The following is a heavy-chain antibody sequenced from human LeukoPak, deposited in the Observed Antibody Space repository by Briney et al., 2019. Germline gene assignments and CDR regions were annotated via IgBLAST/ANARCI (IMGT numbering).Heavy chain of an antibody. Sequence: GGSLRLSCAASGFTFSSYSMNWVRQAPGKGLEWVSSISSSSSYIYYADSVKGRFTISRDNAKNSLYLQMNSLRAEDTAVYYCASPENIVLVQARNAFDIWGQGTMVTVTA. J-gene: IGHJ3*02. CDR3: ASPENIVLVQARNAFDI. V-gene: IGHV3-21*01. CDR1: GFTFSSYS. D-gene: IGHD2/OR15-2a*01. CDR2: ISSSSSYI.